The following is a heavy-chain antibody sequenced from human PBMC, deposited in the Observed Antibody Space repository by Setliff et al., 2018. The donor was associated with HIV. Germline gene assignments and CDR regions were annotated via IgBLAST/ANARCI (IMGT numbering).Heavy chain of an antibody. CDR3: ATLGQLPIYYYSKDV. J-gene: IGHJ6*03. V-gene: IGHV4-59*08. CDR2: IYYSGST. Sequence: SETLSLTCSVSGGSISGNAWSWIRQPPGKGLEWIGYIYYSGSTNYNPSLKSRVTISVDTSKNQFSLKLSSVTAADTAVYYCATLGQLPIYYYSKDVWGKGTTVTVSS. CDR1: GGSISGNA. D-gene: IGHD2-2*01.